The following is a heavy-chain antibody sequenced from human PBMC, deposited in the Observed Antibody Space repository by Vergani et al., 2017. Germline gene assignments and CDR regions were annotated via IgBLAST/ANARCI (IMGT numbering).Heavy chain of an antibody. CDR2: INHSGST. Sequence: QLQLQESGSGLVKPSQTLSLTCAVSGGSISSGGYYWSWIRQPPGKGLEWIGEINHSGSTNYNPSLKSRVTISVDTSKNQFSLKLSSVTAADTAVYYCARVGKGDQELSCPFDYWGQGTLVTVSS. CDR1: GGSISSGGYY. D-gene: IGHD3-16*02. J-gene: IGHJ4*02. V-gene: IGHV4-30-2*01. CDR3: ARVGKGDQELSCPFDY.